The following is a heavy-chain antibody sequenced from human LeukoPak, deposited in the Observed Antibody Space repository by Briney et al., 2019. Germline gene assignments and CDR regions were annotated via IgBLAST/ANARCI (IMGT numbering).Heavy chain of an antibody. J-gene: IGHJ4*02. D-gene: IGHD1-1*01. V-gene: IGHV4-4*02. CDR1: GGSISSNNW. CDR2: ISHGGST. CDR3: ARVTGSTPFDY. Sequence: SETLSLTCAVSGGSISSNNWWSWVRPPPGKGLEWIGEISHGGSTNYNPSLESRVTISVDTSKNQFPLQLNSVTAADTAVYFCARVTGSTPFDYWGQGTLVTVSS.